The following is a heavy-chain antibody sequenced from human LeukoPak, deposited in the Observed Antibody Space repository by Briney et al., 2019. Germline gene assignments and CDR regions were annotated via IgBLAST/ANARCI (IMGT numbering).Heavy chain of an antibody. Sequence: PGGSLRLSCAASGFTFSSYSMNWVRRAPGKGLEWVSYISSSSSTIYYADSAKGRFTISRDNAKNSLYLQMNSLRAEDTAVYYCAILGIAVAGTGYWGQGTLVTVSS. CDR1: GFTFSSYS. D-gene: IGHD6-19*01. J-gene: IGHJ4*02. CDR3: AILGIAVAGTGY. CDR2: ISSSSSTI. V-gene: IGHV3-48*04.